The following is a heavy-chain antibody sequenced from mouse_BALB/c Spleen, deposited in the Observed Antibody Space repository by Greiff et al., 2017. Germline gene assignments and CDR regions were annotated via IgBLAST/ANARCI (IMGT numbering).Heavy chain of an antibody. CDR3: ARATMITRGAWFAY. CDR2: IWAGGST. V-gene: IGHV2-9*02. Sequence: VHLVESGPGLVAPSQSLSITCTVSGFSLTSYGVHWVRQPPGKGLEWLGVIWAGGSTNYNSALMSRLSISKDNSKSQVFLKMNSLQTDDTAMYYCARATMITRGAWFAYWGQGTLVTVSA. CDR1: GFSLTSYG. J-gene: IGHJ3*01. D-gene: IGHD2-4*01.